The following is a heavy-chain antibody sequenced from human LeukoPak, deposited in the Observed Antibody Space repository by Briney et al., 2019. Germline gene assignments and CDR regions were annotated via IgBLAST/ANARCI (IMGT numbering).Heavy chain of an antibody. CDR3: ASNYVGAFDI. D-gene: IGHD3-10*02. V-gene: IGHV3-21*01. CDR2: IGSSGSHI. Sequence: GGSLRLSCAASGFTFSSYSMNWVRQAPGKGLEWVSSIGSSGSHIYYADSVTGPFTISRDNAKNSLYLQVNSLRAEDTAVYYCASNYVGAFDIRGQGTMVTVSS. CDR1: GFTFSSYS. J-gene: IGHJ3*02.